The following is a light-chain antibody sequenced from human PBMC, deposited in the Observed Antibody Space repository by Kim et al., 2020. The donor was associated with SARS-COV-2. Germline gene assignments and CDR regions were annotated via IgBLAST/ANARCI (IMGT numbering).Light chain of an antibody. J-gene: IGLJ1*01. Sequence: VSPGQTASITCSGDKLGDKYACWYQQKPGQSSVLVIYQDSKRPSGIPERFSGSNSGNTATLTISGTQAMDEADYYCQAWDSSTYVFGTGTKVTVL. CDR1: KLGDKY. CDR2: QDS. CDR3: QAWDSSTYV. V-gene: IGLV3-1*01.